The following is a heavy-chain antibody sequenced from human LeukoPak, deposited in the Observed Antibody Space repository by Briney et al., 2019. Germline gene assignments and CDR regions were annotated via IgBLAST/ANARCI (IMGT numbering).Heavy chain of an antibody. CDR1: GFTFSSYA. D-gene: IGHD1-1*01. J-gene: IGHJ6*03. CDR3: AKSGNWDGYYYYYYMDV. V-gene: IGHV3-23*01. CDR2: ISGSGGST. Sequence: GGSLRLSXAASGFTFSSYAMSWVRQAPGKGLEWVSGISGSGGSTYYADSVKGRFTISRDNSKNTLYLQMNSLRAEDTAVYYCAKSGNWDGYYYYYYMDVWGKGTTVTVSS.